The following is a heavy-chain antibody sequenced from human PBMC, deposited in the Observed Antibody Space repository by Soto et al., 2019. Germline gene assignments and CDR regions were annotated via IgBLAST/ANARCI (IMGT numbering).Heavy chain of an antibody. CDR1: GFTFSSYS. J-gene: IGHJ4*02. Sequence: PGGSLRLSCAAXGFTFSSYSMNWVRQAPGKGLEWVSSISSSSSYIYYADSVKGRFTISRDNAKNSLYLQMNSLRAEDTAVYYCARQAWCDSSSHLDYWGQGTLVTVSS. V-gene: IGHV3-21*01. D-gene: IGHD6-6*01. CDR2: ISSSSSYI. CDR3: ARQAWCDSSSHLDY.